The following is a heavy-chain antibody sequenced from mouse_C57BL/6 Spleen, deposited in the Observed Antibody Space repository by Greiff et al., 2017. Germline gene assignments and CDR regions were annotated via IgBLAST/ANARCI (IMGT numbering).Heavy chain of an antibody. D-gene: IGHD1-1*01. Sequence: VMLVESGGGLVQPGGSLKLSCAASGFTFSDYYMYWVRQTPEKRLEWVAYISNGGGSTYYPDTVKGRFTISRDNAKNTLYLQMSRLKSEDTAMYYCARHLFTTVVEGAMDYWGQGTSVTVSS. CDR1: GFTFSDYY. J-gene: IGHJ4*01. V-gene: IGHV5-12*01. CDR3: ARHLFTTVVEGAMDY. CDR2: ISNGGGST.